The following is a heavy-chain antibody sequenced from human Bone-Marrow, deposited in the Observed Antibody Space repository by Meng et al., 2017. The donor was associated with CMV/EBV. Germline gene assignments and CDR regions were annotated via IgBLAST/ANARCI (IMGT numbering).Heavy chain of an antibody. Sequence: ESLKISCAASGFTFSSYSMNWVRQAPGKGLEWIGSIYYSGSTYYNPSLKSRVTISVDTSKNQFSLKLSSVTAADTAVYYCARDSTYYDFWSGYYGGDWFDPWGQGTLVTVSS. CDR2: IYYSGST. D-gene: IGHD3-3*01. CDR1: GFTFSSYS. J-gene: IGHJ5*02. V-gene: IGHV4-39*07. CDR3: ARDSTYYDFWSGYYGGDWFDP.